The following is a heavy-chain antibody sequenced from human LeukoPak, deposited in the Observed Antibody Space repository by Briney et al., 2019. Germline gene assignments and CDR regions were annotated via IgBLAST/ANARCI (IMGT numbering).Heavy chain of an antibody. D-gene: IGHD4-11*01. CDR2: IYYSGST. CDR3: ARHLADYSNYFYWFDP. CDR1: GGSISSSSYY. J-gene: IGHJ5*02. V-gene: IGHV4-39*01. Sequence: SETLSLTCTVSGGSISSSSYYWGWTRQPPGKRLEWLGSIYYSGSTYYNPPLKSRVTISVDTSKNQFSLKLSSVTAADTAVYYCARHLADYSNYFYWFDPWGQGTLVTVSS.